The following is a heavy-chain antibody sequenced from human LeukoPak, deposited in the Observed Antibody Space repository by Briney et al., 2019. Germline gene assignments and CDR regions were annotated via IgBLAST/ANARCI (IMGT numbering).Heavy chain of an antibody. CDR2: ISSSSSYT. V-gene: IGHV3-11*05. D-gene: IGHD3-10*01. CDR1: GVTFSDYY. J-gene: IGHJ4*02. CDR3: ARAGRRGLSITMVRGVLGVDY. Sequence: GGSLRLSCAASGVTFSDYYMSWIRQAPGKGLEWVSYISSSSSYTNYADSVKGRFTISRDNAKNSLYLQMNSLRAEDTAVYYCARAGRRGLSITMVRGVLGVDYWGQGTLVTVSS.